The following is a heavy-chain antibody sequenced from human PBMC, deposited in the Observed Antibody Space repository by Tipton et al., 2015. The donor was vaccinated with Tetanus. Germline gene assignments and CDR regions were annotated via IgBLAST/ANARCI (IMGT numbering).Heavy chain of an antibody. CDR2: IKQDGNEK. Sequence: SLRLSCAASGFDFRSDWMTWVRQAPGKGLEWVANIKQDGNEKYHVDSVKGRFTISRDNGKNHLYLQMNSLRVEDTGLYFCARDNYDSKDFSDYWGQGTLITASS. CDR1: GFDFRSDW. J-gene: IGHJ4*02. D-gene: IGHD3-3*01. V-gene: IGHV3-7*03. CDR3: ARDNYDSKDFSDY.